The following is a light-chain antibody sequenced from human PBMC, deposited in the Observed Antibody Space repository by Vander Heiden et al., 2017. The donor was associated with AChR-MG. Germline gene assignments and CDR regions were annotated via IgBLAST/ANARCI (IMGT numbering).Light chain of an antibody. CDR2: DVY. Sequence: HSALTQPASVSGSPGQSITISCAGYRSDVGGYNFVPWYQQHPDKPAKRIRYDVYSRPAGVSDRVSGSKSGNTASLTISGLQADDEADDFCCSYTGSGTMVFGGGTKLAV. J-gene: IGLJ3*02. CDR1: RSDVGGYNF. V-gene: IGLV2-14*03. CDR3: CSYTGSGTMV.